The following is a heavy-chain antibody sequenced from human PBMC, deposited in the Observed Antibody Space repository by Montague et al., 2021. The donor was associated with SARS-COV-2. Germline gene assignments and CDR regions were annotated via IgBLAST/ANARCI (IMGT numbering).Heavy chain of an antibody. J-gene: IGHJ4*02. D-gene: IGHD3-10*01. CDR1: GFTFSNFA. V-gene: IGHV3-23*01. CDR2: ISARGDNT. CDR3: ARGQSLIDF. Sequence: SLRLSCAASGFTFSNFAMAWVRQAPGKGLEWVSSISARGDNTYYADSVMGRFTISRDSSKNTLYLQMNSLRGDDTAPYYCARGQSLIDFWGQGSLVTVSS.